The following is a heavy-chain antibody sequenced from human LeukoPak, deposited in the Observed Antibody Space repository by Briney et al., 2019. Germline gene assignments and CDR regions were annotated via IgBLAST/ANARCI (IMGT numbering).Heavy chain of an antibody. D-gene: IGHD5-12*01. CDR3: ARDSSGYDSGYYYGMDV. V-gene: IGHV4-31*03. CDR2: IYYSGST. CDR1: GGSISSGGYY. J-gene: IGHJ6*02. Sequence: SETLSLTCTVSGGSISSGGYYWSWICLHPGKGLEWIGYIYYSGSTYYNPSLKSRVTISVDTSKNQFSLKLSSVTAADTAVYYCARDSSGYDSGYYYGMDVWGQGTTVTVSS.